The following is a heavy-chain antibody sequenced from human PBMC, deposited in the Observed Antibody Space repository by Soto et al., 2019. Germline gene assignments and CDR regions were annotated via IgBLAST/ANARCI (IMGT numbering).Heavy chain of an antibody. CDR1: GYTFISRY. J-gene: IGHJ3*02. CDR2: INPSGGST. V-gene: IGHV1-46*01. Sequence: ASVKVSCKASGYTFISRYIHWVRQAPGQGLEWMGIINPSGGSTTYAQKFQGRVTMTRDTSTSTVYMELSSLRSEDTAVYYCARGGSGSTSSPEAFDIWGQGTMVTVSS. CDR3: ARGGSGSTSSPEAFDI. D-gene: IGHD2-2*01.